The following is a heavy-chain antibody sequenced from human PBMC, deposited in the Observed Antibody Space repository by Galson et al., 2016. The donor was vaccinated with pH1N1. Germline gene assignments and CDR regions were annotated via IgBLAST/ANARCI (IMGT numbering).Heavy chain of an antibody. J-gene: IGHJ4*02. V-gene: IGHV3-33*01. CDR1: GFAFSNSG. CDR3: ARGDYGDYEGEFDY. CDR2: IWYDGSNK. D-gene: IGHD4-17*01. Sequence: SLRLSCAASGFAFSNSGMHWVRQAPGKGLEWVALIWYDGSNKYYADSVKGRFTISRDNSKNTLYLQMHSLRAEDTAVYYCARGDYGDYEGEFDYWGQGTLVTVSS.